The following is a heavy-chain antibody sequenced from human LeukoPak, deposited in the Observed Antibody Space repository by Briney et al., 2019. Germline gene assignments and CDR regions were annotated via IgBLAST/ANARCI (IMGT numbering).Heavy chain of an antibody. J-gene: IGHJ4*02. CDR3: AKSPDVWFEELSPPLYFDY. D-gene: IGHD3-10*01. Sequence: GGSLRLSCAASGFTFSSYAMSWVRQAPGKGLEWVSAISGSGGSTYYADSVKGRFTISRDNSKNTLYLQMNSLRAEDTAVYYCAKSPDVWFEELSPPLYFDYWGQGTLVTVSS. CDR1: GFTFSSYA. CDR2: ISGSGGST. V-gene: IGHV3-23*01.